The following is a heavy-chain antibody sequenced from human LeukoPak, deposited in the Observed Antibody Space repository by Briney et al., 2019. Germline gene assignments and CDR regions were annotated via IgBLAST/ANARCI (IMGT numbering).Heavy chain of an antibody. Sequence: LSQTLSLTCAISGDSVSSNSAAWNWIRQSPSRGLEWLGRTYYRSKWYNDYAVSVKSRITINPDTSKNQFSLQLNSVTPEDTAVYYCAIDLESSSWETLDIWGQGTMVTVSS. CDR1: GDSVSSNSAA. D-gene: IGHD6-13*01. V-gene: IGHV6-1*01. J-gene: IGHJ3*02. CDR3: AIDLESSSWETLDI. CDR2: TYYRSKWYN.